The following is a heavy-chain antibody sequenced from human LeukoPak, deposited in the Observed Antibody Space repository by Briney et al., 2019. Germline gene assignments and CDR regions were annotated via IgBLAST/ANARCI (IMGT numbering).Heavy chain of an antibody. V-gene: IGHV4-38-2*01. CDR1: GYSINSGYY. J-gene: IGHJ4*02. D-gene: IGHD1-1*01. CDR2: ITRSGST. CDR3: ARGVEDDVY. Sequence: PSETVSLMCAVSGYSINSGYYLGWIRQRPGKGLEWIESITRSGSTHYNPSLRSRVTISVDTSKNQFSLKVNSVTATDTAVYFCARGVEDDVYWGQGTLVIVSS.